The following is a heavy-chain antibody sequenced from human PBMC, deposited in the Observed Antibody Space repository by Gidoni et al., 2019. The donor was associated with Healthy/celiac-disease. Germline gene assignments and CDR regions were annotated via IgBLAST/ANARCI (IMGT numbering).Heavy chain of an antibody. D-gene: IGHD6-13*01. V-gene: IGHV3-11*06. CDR3: ARVSIAAAGPLFDY. CDR1: GFTFSDYY. J-gene: IGHJ4*02. Sequence: QVQLVESGGGLVTPGGSLRLSCAAPGFTFSDYYMSWIAQAPGKGLEWVSYISSSRSYTNYADSVKGRFTISRDNAKNSLYLQMNSLRAEDTAVYYCARVSIAAAGPLFDYWGQGTLVTVSS. CDR2: ISSSRSYT.